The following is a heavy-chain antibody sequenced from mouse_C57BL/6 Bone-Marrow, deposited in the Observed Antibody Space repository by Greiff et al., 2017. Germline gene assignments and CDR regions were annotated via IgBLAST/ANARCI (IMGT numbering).Heavy chain of an antibody. CDR3: ARGLRYLHWYFAV. J-gene: IGHJ1*03. Sequence: VQLQQSGPELVKPGASVKISCKASGYTFTDYYMNWVKQSHGKSLEWIGDLNPNNGGTSYNQKFKGKATLTVDKSSSTAYMELRSLTSEVSAVYYCARGLRYLHWYFAVWGTGTTVTVSS. CDR1: GYTFTDYY. V-gene: IGHV1-26*01. CDR2: LNPNNGGT. D-gene: IGHD1-1*01.